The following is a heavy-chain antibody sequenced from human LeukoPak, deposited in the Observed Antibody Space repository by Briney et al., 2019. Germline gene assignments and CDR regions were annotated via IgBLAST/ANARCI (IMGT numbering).Heavy chain of an antibody. V-gene: IGHV4-39*07. CDR3: ARDSFVPPHPHYYMDV. CDR1: GGSISSSSYY. J-gene: IGHJ6*03. D-gene: IGHD2-2*01. CDR2: IYYSGST. Sequence: PSETLSLTCTVSGGSISSSSYYWGWIRQPPGKGLEWIGSIYYSGSTYYNPSLKSRVTISVDTSKNQFSLKLSSVTAADTAVYYCARDSFVPPHPHYYMDVWGKGTTVTVSS.